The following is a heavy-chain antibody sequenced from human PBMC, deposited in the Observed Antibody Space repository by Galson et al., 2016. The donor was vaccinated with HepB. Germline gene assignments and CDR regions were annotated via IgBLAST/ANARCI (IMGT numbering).Heavy chain of an antibody. D-gene: IGHD4-23*01. CDR2: IYYSGSA. V-gene: IGHV4-31*03. Sequence: TLSLTCSVSGGSISSGAYYWSWIRQHPGKGLEWIGYIYYSGSAYYNPSLKSRLTMSVHTSKNQFSLKLSSMTAADTAVYYCARALDDYDGGSVFFDYWGLGTLVIVSS. CDR3: ARALDDYDGGSVFFDY. J-gene: IGHJ4*02. CDR1: GGSISSGAYY.